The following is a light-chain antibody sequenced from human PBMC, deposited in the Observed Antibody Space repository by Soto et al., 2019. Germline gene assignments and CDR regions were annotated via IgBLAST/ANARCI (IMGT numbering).Light chain of an antibody. CDR3: CSRGASFNWV. V-gene: IGLV2-11*01. J-gene: IGLJ3*02. CDR1: SSDVGAYNV. Sequence: QLVLTQPRSVSGSPGQSVTISCTGTSSDVGAYNVVSWYQQRPGEAPKLIIYYVSQRPSGVPVRFSASKSGNTASLTISGLQADDEADYYCCSRGASFNWVFGGGTKVTVL. CDR2: YVS.